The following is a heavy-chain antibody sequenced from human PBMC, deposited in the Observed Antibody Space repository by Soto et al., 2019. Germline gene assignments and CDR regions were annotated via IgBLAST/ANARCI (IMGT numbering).Heavy chain of an antibody. Sequence: QVQLVESGGGVVQPGRSLRLSCAASGFTFSSYGMHWVRQAPGKGLEWVAVISYDGSNKYYADSVKGRFTISRDNSKNKLYLQMNSLRAEDTAVYYCAKDVSRFLESLGDAFDIWGQGTMVTVSS. CDR1: GFTFSSYG. J-gene: IGHJ3*02. CDR2: ISYDGSNK. D-gene: IGHD3-3*01. V-gene: IGHV3-30*18. CDR3: AKDVSRFLESLGDAFDI.